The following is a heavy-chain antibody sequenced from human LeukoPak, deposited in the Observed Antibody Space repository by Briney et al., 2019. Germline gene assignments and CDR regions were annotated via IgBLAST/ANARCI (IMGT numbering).Heavy chain of an antibody. J-gene: IGHJ6*02. CDR2: ISGSGGST. CDR1: GFTFSSYS. V-gene: IGHV3-23*01. CDR3: AKDRATVTFDYYYGMDV. Sequence: SGGSLRLSCAASGFTFSSYSMNWVRQAPGKGLEWVSAISGSGGSTYYADSVKGRFTISRDNSKNTLYLQMNSLRAEDTAVYYCAKDRATVTFDYYYGMDVWGQGTTVTVSS. D-gene: IGHD4-17*01.